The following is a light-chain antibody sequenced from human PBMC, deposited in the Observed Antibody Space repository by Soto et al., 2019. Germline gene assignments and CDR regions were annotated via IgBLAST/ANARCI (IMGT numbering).Light chain of an antibody. CDR1: SGHSSYI. CDR3: ETWDSNTRV. Sequence: QSVLTQSSSASASLGSSVKLTCTLSSGHSSYIIAWHQQQPGKAPRYLMKLEGSGSYNKGSGVPDRFSGSSSGADRYLTISNLQFEDEAEYFCETWDSNTRVFGGGTKPTVL. V-gene: IGLV4-60*02. J-gene: IGLJ3*02. CDR2: LEGSGSY.